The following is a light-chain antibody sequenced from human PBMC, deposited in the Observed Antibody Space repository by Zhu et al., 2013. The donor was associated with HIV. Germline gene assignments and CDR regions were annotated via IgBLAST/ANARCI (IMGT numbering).Light chain of an antibody. V-gene: IGKV3-20*01. Sequence: ETVLTQSPGTLSLSPGEGATLSCRASQSVSSSYLAWYQQKPGQAPRLLIYGASSRATGIPDRFSGSGSGTDFTLTISRLEPEDFAVYYCQQYGSSPQTFGQGTKVEIE. CDR1: QSVSSSY. CDR3: QQYGSSPQT. CDR2: GAS. J-gene: IGKJ1*01.